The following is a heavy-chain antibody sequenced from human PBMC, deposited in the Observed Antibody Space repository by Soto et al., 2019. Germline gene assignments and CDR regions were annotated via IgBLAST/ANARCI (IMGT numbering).Heavy chain of an antibody. J-gene: IGHJ6*02. D-gene: IGHD1-7*01. CDR1: GGSFSGYY. CDR3: ARAKYNWNYAGLRPYFYYYGMDV. Sequence: SETLSLTCAVYGGSFSGYYWIWIRQPPGEGLEWIGEINHSGSTNYNPSLKSRVTISVDTSKNQFSLKLSSVTAADTAVYYCARAKYNWNYAGLRPYFYYYGMDVWGQGTTVTVSS. CDR2: INHSGST. V-gene: IGHV4-34*01.